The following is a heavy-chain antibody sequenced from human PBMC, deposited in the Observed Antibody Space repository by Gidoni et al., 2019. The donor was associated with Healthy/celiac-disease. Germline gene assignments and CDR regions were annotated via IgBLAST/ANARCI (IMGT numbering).Heavy chain of an antibody. CDR3: AKGVEWELRDAFDI. D-gene: IGHD1-26*01. CDR1: GFTFSSYG. CDR2: ISYDGINK. Sequence: QVQLVESGGGVVQPGRSLRLSCAASGFTFSSYGMHWVRQAPGKGLEWLAVISYDGINKYYADSVKGRFTISRDNSKNTLYLQMNSLRAEDTAVYYCAKGVEWELRDAFDIWGQGTMVTVSS. J-gene: IGHJ3*02. V-gene: IGHV3-30*18.